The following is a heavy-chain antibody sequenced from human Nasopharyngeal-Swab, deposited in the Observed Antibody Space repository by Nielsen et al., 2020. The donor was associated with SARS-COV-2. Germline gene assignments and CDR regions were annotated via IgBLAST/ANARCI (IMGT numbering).Heavy chain of an antibody. Sequence: WIRQPPGKGLEWVAVISYDGSNKYYADSVKGRFTISRDNSKNTLYLQMNSLRAEDTAVCYCARDSMGGDGYNYYFDYWGQGTLVTVSS. CDR3: ARDSMGGDGYNYYFDY. D-gene: IGHD5-24*01. V-gene: IGHV3-30-3*01. J-gene: IGHJ4*02. CDR2: ISYDGSNK.